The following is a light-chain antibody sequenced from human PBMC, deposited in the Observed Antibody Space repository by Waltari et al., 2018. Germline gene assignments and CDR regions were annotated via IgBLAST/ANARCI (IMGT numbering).Light chain of an antibody. Sequence: EIVLTQSPANMSVSPGERATLSCRASQGIDTNLAWYQHKPGQAPRLLIYDASTRATDFPARFSGSGSETEFTLTINSLQSADYAVYYCQQYNNWPPKKITFGGGTKVEIK. J-gene: IGKJ4*01. CDR2: DAS. V-gene: IGKV3-15*01. CDR3: QQYNNWPPKKIT. CDR1: QGIDTN.